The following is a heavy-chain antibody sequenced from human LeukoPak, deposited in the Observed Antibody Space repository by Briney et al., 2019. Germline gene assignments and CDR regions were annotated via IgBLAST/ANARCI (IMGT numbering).Heavy chain of an antibody. J-gene: IGHJ4*02. CDR2: ISGSGGST. CDR3: ANGPYYGSGSYYIVPFDY. V-gene: IGHV3-23*01. Sequence: GGSRLSCAASGFTFSGYAMSWVRQAPGKGLEWVSAISGSGGSTYYADSVKGRFTISRDNSKNTLYLQMNSLRVEDTAVYYCANGPYYGSGSYYIVPFDYWGQGTLVTVSS. D-gene: IGHD3-10*01. CDR1: GFTFSGYA.